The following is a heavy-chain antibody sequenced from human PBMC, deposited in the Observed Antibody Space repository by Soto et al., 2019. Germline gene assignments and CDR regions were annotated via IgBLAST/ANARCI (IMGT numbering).Heavy chain of an antibody. D-gene: IGHD4-17*01. CDR1: GGSISSGGYY. CDR3: ARDATVTTKGGDYFDY. CDR2: IYYSGST. Sequence: SETLSLTCTVSGGSISSGGYYWSWIRQHPGKGLEWIGYIYYSGSTYYNPSLKSRVTISVDTSKNQFSLKLSSVTAADTAVYYCARDATVTTKGGDYFDYWGQGTLVTVSS. V-gene: IGHV4-31*03. J-gene: IGHJ4*02.